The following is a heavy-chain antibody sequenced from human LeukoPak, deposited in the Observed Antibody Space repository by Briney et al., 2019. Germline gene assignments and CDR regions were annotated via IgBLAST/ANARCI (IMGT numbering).Heavy chain of an antibody. Sequence: GGSLRLSCAASGFPFSASTMHWVRQAPGKGLEYLSSISGDGGTTYYIDSVRGRFIISRDNSQNTLYLQMDSLRIEDMAVYYCARSRGLLNSLAYWGRGTMVTISS. CDR3: ARSRGLLNSLAY. V-gene: IGHV3-64*02. CDR1: GFPFSAST. J-gene: IGHJ4*03. CDR2: ISGDGGTT. D-gene: IGHD4-17*01.